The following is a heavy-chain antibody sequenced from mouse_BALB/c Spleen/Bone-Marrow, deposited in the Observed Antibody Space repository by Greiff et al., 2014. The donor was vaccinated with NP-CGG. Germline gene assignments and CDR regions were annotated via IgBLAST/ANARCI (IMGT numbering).Heavy chain of an antibody. Sequence: QVHVKQSGSVLVRPGASVKLSCEASGYTFTSSWMHWAKQRPGQGLEWIGEIHPNSGNTNYNEKFKGKATLTVDTSSSTAYVDLSSLTSEDSAVYYCANYYGSSSYWGQGTTLTVSS. V-gene: IGHV1S130*01. CDR2: IHPNSGNT. CDR1: GYTFTSSW. D-gene: IGHD1-1*01. J-gene: IGHJ2*01. CDR3: ANYYGSSSY.